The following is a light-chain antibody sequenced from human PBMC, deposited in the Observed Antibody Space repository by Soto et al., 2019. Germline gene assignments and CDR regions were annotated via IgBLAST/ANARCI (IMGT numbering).Light chain of an antibody. V-gene: IGKV3-20*01. Sequence: EIVLTQSPGTLSLSPGERATLSCRASQSVSSSYLAWYQQKPGQAPRLLIYGASSRATGIPDRFSGSGSGTDFTLTISRLEPEDFALYFCQQYGNSPPHTFGQGTKVQIK. CDR3: QQYGNSPPHT. CDR2: GAS. CDR1: QSVSSSY. J-gene: IGKJ2*01.